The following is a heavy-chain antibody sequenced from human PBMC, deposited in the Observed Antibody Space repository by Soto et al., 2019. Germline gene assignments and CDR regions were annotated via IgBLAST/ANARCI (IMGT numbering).Heavy chain of an antibody. CDR1: GYTFTGYY. D-gene: IGHD6-6*01. CDR3: AREGYSSSSTYYYYYMDV. CDR2: INPNSGGT. V-gene: IGHV1-2*04. J-gene: IGHJ6*03. Sequence: QVQLVQSGAEVKKPGASVKVCCKASGYTFTGYYMHWVRHAPGQGLEWMGWINPNSGGTNYAQKFQGWVTMTRDTSISTAYMELSRLRSDDTAVYYCAREGYSSSSTYYYYYMDVWGKGTTVTVSS.